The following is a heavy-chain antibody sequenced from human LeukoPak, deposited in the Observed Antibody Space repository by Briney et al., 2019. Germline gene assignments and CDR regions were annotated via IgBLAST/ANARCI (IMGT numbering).Heavy chain of an antibody. Sequence: SETLSLTCAISGGSISSSNWWTWVRQPPGKGLEWVGEIYLRGNTNYNPSLESRVTISVDESRTQLSLTLESVTAADTAVYYCARGTITTVTDSWGPGTLVTVSS. J-gene: IGHJ4*02. CDR2: IYLRGNT. D-gene: IGHD4-17*01. CDR3: ARGTITTVTDS. CDR1: GGSISSSNW. V-gene: IGHV4-4*02.